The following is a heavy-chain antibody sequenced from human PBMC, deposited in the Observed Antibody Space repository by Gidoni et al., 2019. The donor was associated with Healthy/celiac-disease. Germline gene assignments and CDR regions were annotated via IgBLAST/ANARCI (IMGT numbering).Heavy chain of an antibody. CDR3: AKVLEGDIVVVPAANYYYYGMDV. CDR1: GFTFSSYA. J-gene: IGHJ6*02. V-gene: IGHV3-23*01. CDR2: IRGSGGST. D-gene: IGHD2-2*01. Sequence: EVQLLESGGGLVQPGGSLRLSCAASGFTFSSYAMSWVRQAPGKGLAWVSAIRGSGGSTYYADSVKGRFTISRDNSKNTLYLQMNSLRAEDTAVYYCAKVLEGDIVVVPAANYYYYGMDVWGQGTTVTVSS.